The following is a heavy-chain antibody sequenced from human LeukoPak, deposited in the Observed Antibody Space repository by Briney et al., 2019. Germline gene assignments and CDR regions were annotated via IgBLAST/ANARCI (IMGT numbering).Heavy chain of an antibody. J-gene: IGHJ6*03. V-gene: IGHV5-51*01. D-gene: IGHD2-15*01. CDR2: IYPGDSDT. Sequence: GESLKISCQVSGYTFSDYWIAWVRQMPGKGLEWMGIIYPGDSDTRYSPSFQGQVTISADKSISTAYLQWSSLKASDTAMYYCARHQSGTGGSSYRFMYYYYYMDVWGKGTTVTVSS. CDR3: ARHQSGTGGSSYRFMYYYYYMDV. CDR1: GYTFSDYW.